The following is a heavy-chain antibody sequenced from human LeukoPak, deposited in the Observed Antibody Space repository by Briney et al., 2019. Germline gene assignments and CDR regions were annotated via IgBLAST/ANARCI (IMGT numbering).Heavy chain of an antibody. CDR2: IMSGSSGM. V-gene: IGHV3-48*02. J-gene: IGHJ4*02. Sequence: GGSLRLSCAASGFTFSSYSMNWLRQAPGRGLEWVSYIMSGSSGMFYAGSVRGRFTISRDNAENSLYLQMNSLTDEDTAVYYCARDHNWGFDYWGQGILVTVSS. CDR3: ARDHNWGFDY. D-gene: IGHD7-27*01. CDR1: GFTFSSYS.